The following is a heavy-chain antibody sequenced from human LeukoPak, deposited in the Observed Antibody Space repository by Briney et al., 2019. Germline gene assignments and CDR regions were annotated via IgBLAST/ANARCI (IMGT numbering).Heavy chain of an antibody. CDR3: ARGGYHHGFDI. CDR2: INSDGSDT. CDR1: GFTFNSYW. J-gene: IGHJ3*02. V-gene: IGHV3-74*01. Sequence: GGSLRLSCAASGFTFNSYWFHWVRQAPGKGLVWVSRINSDGSDTIYADSVKGRFPISRDNAKSTVYLQMNSLKAEDTAVYYCARGGYHHGFDIWGQGTMVTVSS. D-gene: IGHD2-15*01.